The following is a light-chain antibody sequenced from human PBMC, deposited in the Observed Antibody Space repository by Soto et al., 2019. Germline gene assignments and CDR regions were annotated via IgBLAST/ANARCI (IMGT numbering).Light chain of an antibody. CDR1: QGISSY. CDR3: QQLNSYPA. Sequence: DIQLTQSPSFLSASVGDRVTITCRASQGISSYLDWYQQKPGKAPKLLIYAASTLQSGVPSRFSGSGSGTEFTLTISSLQPEDFATYYCQQLNSYPAFGQGTKLEIK. V-gene: IGKV1-9*01. CDR2: AAS. J-gene: IGKJ2*01.